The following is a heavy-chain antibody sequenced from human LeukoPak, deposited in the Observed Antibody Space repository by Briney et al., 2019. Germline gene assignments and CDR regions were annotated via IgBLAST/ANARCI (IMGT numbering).Heavy chain of an antibody. J-gene: IGHJ3*02. CDR2: MNPNSGNT. D-gene: IGHD7-27*01. Sequence: ASVKVSCKASGYTFTDYGISWVRQAPGQGLEWMGWMNPNSGNTGYAQKFQGRVTITRNTSISTAYMELSSLRSEDTSVYYCASRNWGSWSGSDAFDIWGQGTMVTVSS. CDR3: ASRNWGSWSGSDAFDI. CDR1: GYTFTDYG. V-gene: IGHV1-8*03.